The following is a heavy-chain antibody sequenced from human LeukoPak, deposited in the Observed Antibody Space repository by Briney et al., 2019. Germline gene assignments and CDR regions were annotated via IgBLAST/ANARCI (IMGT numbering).Heavy chain of an antibody. CDR1: GGSFSGYY. CDR2: INHSGNT. Sequence: PSETLSLTCAVYGGSFSGYYWSWIRQPPGKGLEWIGEINHSGNTNYNPSLKSRVTISVDTSKNQFSLKLGSVTAADTAVYYCARGPYDSSRDWGQGTLVTVSS. D-gene: IGHD3-22*01. J-gene: IGHJ4*02. CDR3: ARGPYDSSRD. V-gene: IGHV4-34*01.